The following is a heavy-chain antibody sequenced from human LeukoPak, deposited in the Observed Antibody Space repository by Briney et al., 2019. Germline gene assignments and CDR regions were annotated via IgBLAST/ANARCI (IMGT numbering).Heavy chain of an antibody. D-gene: IGHD6-6*01. Sequence: ASVKVSCKASGYTFTSYGISWVRQAPGQGLEWMGWISAYNGNTNYAQKLQGRVTMTTDTSTSTAYMELRSLRSDDTAVYYCARSQKSSLGYYYYGMDVWGQGTTVTVSS. J-gene: IGHJ6*02. V-gene: IGHV1-18*01. CDR3: ARSQKSSLGYYYYGMDV. CDR2: ISAYNGNT. CDR1: GYTFTSYG.